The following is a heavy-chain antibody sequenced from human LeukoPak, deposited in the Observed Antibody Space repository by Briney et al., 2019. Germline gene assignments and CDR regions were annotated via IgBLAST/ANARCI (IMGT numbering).Heavy chain of an antibody. J-gene: IGHJ4*02. CDR3: ANSISMDFEY. CDR2: FYSGGST. CDR1: GGSVSSNY. Sequence: KPSETLSLTCTDSGGSVSSNYWNWIRQPAGKGLEWIGRFYSGGSTDYNPSLERRVTISIDRTKNQFSLKLTSVTAADTAVYYCANSISMDFEYWGQGTLVTVSS. V-gene: IGHV4-4*07. D-gene: IGHD2-2*02.